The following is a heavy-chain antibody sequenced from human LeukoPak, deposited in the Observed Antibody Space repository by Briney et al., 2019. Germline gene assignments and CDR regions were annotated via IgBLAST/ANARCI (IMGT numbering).Heavy chain of an antibody. CDR3: ARDRLVGATSAFDI. J-gene: IGHJ3*02. V-gene: IGHV1-2*02. Sequence: ASVKVSCKASGYTFTGYYIHWVRQAPGQGLEWMGWINPNSGGTDYAQKFQGRVTMTRDTSISTAYMELSSLRSEDTAVYYCARDRLVGATSAFDIWGQGTMVTVSS. CDR2: INPNSGGT. CDR1: GYTFTGYY. D-gene: IGHD1-26*01.